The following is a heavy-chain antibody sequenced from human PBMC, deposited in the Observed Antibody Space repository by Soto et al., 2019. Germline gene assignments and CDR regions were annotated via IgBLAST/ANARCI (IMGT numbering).Heavy chain of an antibody. CDR3: ARKDSSSAFDY. CDR2: IYPGDSDT. J-gene: IGHJ4*02. V-gene: IGHV5-51*01. Sequence: ASLQISCKGSGYSFTTYWIGWVRQMPGKGLEWMGIIYPGDSDTRYSPSFQGQVTISADKYISTAYLQWSSLKASDTAMYYCARKDSSSAFDYWGQGTLVTVSS. D-gene: IGHD3-22*01. CDR1: GYSFTTYW.